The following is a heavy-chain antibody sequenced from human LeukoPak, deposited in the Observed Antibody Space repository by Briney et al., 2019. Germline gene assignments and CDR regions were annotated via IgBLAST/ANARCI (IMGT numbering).Heavy chain of an antibody. CDR2: ITNGGGST. CDR3: AREGAYDILTGYYSGAFDI. Sequence: GGSLRLSCAASGFTLSNYWMSWVRQAPGKGLEWASAITNGGGSTYYADSVKGRFTISRDNAKNSLYLQMNSLRAEDTAVYYCAREGAYDILTGYYSGAFDIWGQGTMVTVSS. V-gene: IGHV3-23*01. CDR1: GFTLSNYW. D-gene: IGHD3-9*01. J-gene: IGHJ3*02.